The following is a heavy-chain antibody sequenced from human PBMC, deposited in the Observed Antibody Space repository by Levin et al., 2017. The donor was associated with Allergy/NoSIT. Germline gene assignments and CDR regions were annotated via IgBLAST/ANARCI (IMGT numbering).Heavy chain of an antibody. CDR3: ARDDLWQWLVPFDY. CDR1: GYTFTGYY. CDR2: INPNSGGT. V-gene: IGHV1-2*02. Sequence: EASVKVSCKASGYTFTGYYMHWVRQAPGQGLEWMGWINPNSGGTNYAPKFQGRVTMTRDTSISTAYMELSRLRSDDTAVSYCARDDLWQWLVPFDYWGQGTLVTVSS. J-gene: IGHJ4*02. D-gene: IGHD6-19*01.